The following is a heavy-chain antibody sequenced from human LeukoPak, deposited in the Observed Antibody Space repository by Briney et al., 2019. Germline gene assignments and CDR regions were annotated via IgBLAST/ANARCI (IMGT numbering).Heavy chain of an antibody. CDR3: AKDRFNAVEGNWFDP. Sequence: QTGGSLRLSCAASGFTFNIYALNWVRQAPGKGLEWVSAISGDGGSTYYADSVKGRFTISRDNSKNTLFLQMNSLRAEDTAVYYCAKDRFNAVEGNWFDPWGQGTLITVSS. D-gene: IGHD6-19*01. CDR2: ISGDGGST. CDR1: GFTFNIYA. J-gene: IGHJ5*02. V-gene: IGHV3-23*01.